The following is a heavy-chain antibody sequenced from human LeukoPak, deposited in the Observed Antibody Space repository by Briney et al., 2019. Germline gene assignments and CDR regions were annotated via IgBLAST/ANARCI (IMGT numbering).Heavy chain of an antibody. Sequence: NPSETLSLTCTVSGGSISSGSYYWSWIRQPAGKGLEWIGRIYTSGSTNYNPSLKSRVTISVDTSKNQFSLKLSSVTAADTAVYYCARLKGHYYYYYYMDVWGKGTTVTVSS. CDR2: IYTSGST. J-gene: IGHJ6*03. CDR1: GGSISSGSYY. CDR3: ARLKGHYYYYYYMDV. V-gene: IGHV4-61*02.